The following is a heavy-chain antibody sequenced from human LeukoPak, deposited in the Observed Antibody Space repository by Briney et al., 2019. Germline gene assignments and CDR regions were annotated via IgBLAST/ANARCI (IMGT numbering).Heavy chain of an antibody. Sequence: SVKVSCKASGGTFSSYAISWVRQAPGQGLEWMGGIIPIFGTANYAQKFQGRVTITADESTSTAYMELSSLRPEDTAVYYCARKSHLYDFWSGYYVEFYYFDYWGQGTLVTVSS. CDR2: IIPIFGTA. CDR1: GGTFSSYA. J-gene: IGHJ4*02. CDR3: ARKSHLYDFWSGYYVEFYYFDY. V-gene: IGHV1-69*13. D-gene: IGHD3-3*01.